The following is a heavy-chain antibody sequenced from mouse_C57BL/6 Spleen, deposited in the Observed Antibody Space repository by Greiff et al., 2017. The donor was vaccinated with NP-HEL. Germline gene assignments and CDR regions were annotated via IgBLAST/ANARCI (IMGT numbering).Heavy chain of an antibody. CDR1: GYTFTDYY. CDR2: INPNNGGT. V-gene: IGHV1-26*01. CDR3: AKGRSFTTVVAYYFDY. Sequence: EVQLQQSGPELVKPGASVKISCKASGYTFTDYYMNWVKQSHGKSLEWIGDINPNNGGTSYNQKFKGKATLTVDKSSSTAYMELRSLTSEDSAVYYCAKGRSFTTVVAYYFDYWGQGTTLTVSS. J-gene: IGHJ2*01. D-gene: IGHD1-1*01.